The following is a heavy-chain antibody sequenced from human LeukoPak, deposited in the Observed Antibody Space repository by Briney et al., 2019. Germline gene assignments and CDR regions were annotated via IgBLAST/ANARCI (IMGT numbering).Heavy chain of an antibody. CDR3: ARGIAARPLSFDY. D-gene: IGHD6-6*01. Sequence: ASVKVSCKASGYTFTGYYMHWVRQAPGQGLEWMGWINPNSGGTNYAQKFKGRVTMTRDTSISTAYMELSRLRSDDTAVYYCARGIAARPLSFDYWGQGTLVTVSS. V-gene: IGHV1-2*02. CDR2: INPNSGGT. CDR1: GYTFTGYY. J-gene: IGHJ4*02.